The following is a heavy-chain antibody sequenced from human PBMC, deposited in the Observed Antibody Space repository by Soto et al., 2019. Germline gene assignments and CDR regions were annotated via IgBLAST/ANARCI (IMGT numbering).Heavy chain of an antibody. D-gene: IGHD3-3*01. Sequence: PSETLSLTCTVSGGSISSSSYYWGWIRQPPGKGLEWIGSIYYSGSTYYNPSLKSRVTISVDTSKNQFSLKLSSVTAADTAVYYYARHERFLEWLTYYYYMDVRGKGTTVTVSS. J-gene: IGHJ6*03. CDR1: GGSISSSSYY. CDR3: ARHERFLEWLTYYYYMDV. CDR2: IYYSGST. V-gene: IGHV4-39*01.